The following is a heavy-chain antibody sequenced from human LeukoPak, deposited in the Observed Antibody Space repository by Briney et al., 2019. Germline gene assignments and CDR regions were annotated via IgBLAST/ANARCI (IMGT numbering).Heavy chain of an antibody. CDR2: FDPEDGET. V-gene: IGHV1-24*01. Sequence: GASVKVSCKVSGYTLNELSMHWVRQAPGKGLEWMGGFDPEDGETIYAQKFQGRVTMTEDTSTDTAYMELSSLRSEDTAVYYCATADTTGTIVGHTAYFDYWGQGTLVTVSS. D-gene: IGHD1-26*01. CDR1: GYTLNELS. J-gene: IGHJ4*02. CDR3: ATADTTGTIVGHTAYFDY.